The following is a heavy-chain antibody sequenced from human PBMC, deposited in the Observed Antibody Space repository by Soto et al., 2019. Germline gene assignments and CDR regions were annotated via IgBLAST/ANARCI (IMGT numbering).Heavy chain of an antibody. CDR1: GDSISSGGYS. J-gene: IGHJ4*02. CDR3: ARGRLLPAVNFDY. Sequence: PSETLSLTCAVSGDSISSGGYSWSWIRRPPGKGLEWIGYIYHSGSASYNPSLKSRVTISVDGSKNHFSLQLTSVTAADTAVYYCARGRLLPAVNFDYRGQGAQVT. CDR2: IYHSGSA. V-gene: IGHV4-30-2*01. D-gene: IGHD2-2*01.